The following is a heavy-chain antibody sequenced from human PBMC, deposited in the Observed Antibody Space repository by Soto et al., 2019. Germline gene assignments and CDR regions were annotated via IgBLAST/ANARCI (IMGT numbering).Heavy chain of an antibody. V-gene: IGHV3-33*01. CDR3: ATFPDYYGSGSYPDYYYYYGMDV. D-gene: IGHD3-10*01. CDR1: GFTFSSYG. Sequence: QVQLVESGGGVVQPGRSLRLSCAASGFTFSSYGMHWVRQAPGKGLERVAVIWYDGSNTYYADSVKGRFTISRDNSKYTLYLQMNNLRAEDTAVYYCATFPDYYGSGSYPDYYYYYGMDVWGQGTTVTVSS. CDR2: IWYDGSNT. J-gene: IGHJ6*02.